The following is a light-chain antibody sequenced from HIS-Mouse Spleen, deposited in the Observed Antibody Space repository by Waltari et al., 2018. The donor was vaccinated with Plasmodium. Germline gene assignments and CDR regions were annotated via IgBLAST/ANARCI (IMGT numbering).Light chain of an antibody. J-gene: IGLJ3*02. CDR2: KDS. CDR3: YSAADNNRV. V-gene: IGLV3-27*01. Sequence: SYELTHPSSVSVSPGQTARITVAGDVLAKKYARGFQQKPGQAHVRVIYKDSERPSGIPERFSGSSSGTTVTLTISGAQVEDEADYYCYSAADNNRVFGGGTKLTVL. CDR1: VLAKKY.